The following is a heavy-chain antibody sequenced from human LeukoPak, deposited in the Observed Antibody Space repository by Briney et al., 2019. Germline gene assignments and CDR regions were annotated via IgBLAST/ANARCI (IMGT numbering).Heavy chain of an antibody. CDR2: IRYDGSNT. Sequence: HPGGSLRLSCATSGFTFSTSGMHWVRQAPGKGLEWVAFIRYDGSNTYHADSVKGRFTISRDNSKNTLYLQMNSLRAEDTAVYYCARAGDSSGYYYFDYWGQGTLVTVSS. CDR1: GFTFSTSG. CDR3: ARAGDSSGYYYFDY. D-gene: IGHD3-22*01. V-gene: IGHV3-30*02. J-gene: IGHJ4*02.